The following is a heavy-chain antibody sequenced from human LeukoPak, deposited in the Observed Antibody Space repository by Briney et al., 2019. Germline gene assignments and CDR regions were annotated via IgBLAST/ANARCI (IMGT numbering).Heavy chain of an antibody. Sequence: GGSLRLSCAASGFTFSRYGMHWVRQAPGKGLEWVTAISYDGSNKYYADSVKGRFTISRDNSKNTLYVQMNSLRAEDTAVYYCARGGKQWRGGNYFDSWGQGTLVAVSS. CDR3: ARGGKQWRGGNYFDS. D-gene: IGHD6-19*01. CDR1: GFTFSRYG. V-gene: IGHV3-30*04. J-gene: IGHJ4*02. CDR2: ISYDGSNK.